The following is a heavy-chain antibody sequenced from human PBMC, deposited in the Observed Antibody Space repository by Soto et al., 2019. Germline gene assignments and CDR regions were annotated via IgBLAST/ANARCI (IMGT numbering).Heavy chain of an antibody. V-gene: IGHV6-1*01. CDR2: TYYRSKWYN. CDR3: ARDPITFSGSYYYFDY. D-gene: IGHD1-26*01. CDR1: GDSVSSNSAA. Sequence: SQTLSLTCVISGDSVSSNSAAWNWIRQSPSRGLEWLGRTYYRSKWYNDYAVSVKSRITINPDTSKNQFSLQLNSVTPEDTAVYYCARDPITFSGSYYYFDYWGQGTLVTVSS. J-gene: IGHJ4*02.